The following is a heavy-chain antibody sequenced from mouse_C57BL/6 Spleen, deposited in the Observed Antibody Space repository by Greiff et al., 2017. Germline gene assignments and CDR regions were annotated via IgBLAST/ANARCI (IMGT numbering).Heavy chain of an antibody. CDR3: ARRAFITTALDY. D-gene: IGHD1-1*01. J-gene: IGHJ2*01. Sequence: EVKVVESGGGLVKPGGSLKLSCAASGFTFSDYGMHWVRQAPEKGLEWVAYISSGSSTIYYADTVKGRFTISRDNARNTLFLQMTSLRSEDTAMYYCARRAFITTALDYWGQGTTLTVSS. CDR2: ISSGSSTI. CDR1: GFTFSDYG. V-gene: IGHV5-17*01.